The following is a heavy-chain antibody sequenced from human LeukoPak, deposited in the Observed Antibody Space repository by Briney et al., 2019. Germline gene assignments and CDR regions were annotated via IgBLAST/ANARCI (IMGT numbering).Heavy chain of an antibody. D-gene: IGHD2-2*01. Sequence: SESLSLTCAVYGGSFSGYYWSWIRQPPGKWLEWIGEINHGGSTNYKRCLKSRVTISVDTSKNQFALKLSSVTAADTAVDYCARGHRRGEIGYCSSTSCYPDFDHWGQGTLVTVSS. CDR1: GGSFSGYY. J-gene: IGHJ4*02. V-gene: IGHV4-34*01. CDR2: INHGGST. CDR3: ARGHRRGEIGYCSSTSCYPDFDH.